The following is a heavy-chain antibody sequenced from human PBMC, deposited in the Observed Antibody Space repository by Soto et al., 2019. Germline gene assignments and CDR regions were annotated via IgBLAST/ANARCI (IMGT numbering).Heavy chain of an antibody. CDR2: ISYRGST. V-gene: IGHV4-59*01. CDR3: ASSGIVGREVNTWFDP. J-gene: IGHJ5*02. Sequence: SETLSLTCTVSAGSITTSYWSWIRQPLGKALEWIGYISYRGSTNYNPSLKSRLTISIDTSKSQISLKLTSMTTADTAVYYCASSGIVGREVNTWFDPWGQGILVTVSS. D-gene: IGHD3-22*01. CDR1: AGSITTSY.